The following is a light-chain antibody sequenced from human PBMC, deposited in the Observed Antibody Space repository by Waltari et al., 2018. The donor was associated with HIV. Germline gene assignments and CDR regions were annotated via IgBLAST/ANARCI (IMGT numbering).Light chain of an antibody. CDR1: SSDVGAYNL. V-gene: IGLV2-23*02. J-gene: IGLJ3*02. CDR3: CSYVSEIVPCV. CDR2: DVS. Sequence: QTALTQPASVSGPPGQSITISCTGTSSDVGAYNLFSWYQQHPGKAPRLIIYDVSERPAGVSNRFTGSKSGNTASLTISGLQAEDEADYYCCSYVSEIVPCVFGGGTKLTVL.